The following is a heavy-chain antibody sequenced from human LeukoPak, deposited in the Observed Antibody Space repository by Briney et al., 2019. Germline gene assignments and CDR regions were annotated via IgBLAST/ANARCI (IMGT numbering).Heavy chain of an antibody. CDR3: ARELGQWLGGGDYYFDY. CDR1: GFTFNSYA. Sequence: PGRSLRLSCAASGFTFNSYAIHWVRQAPGKGLEWVAVISYDGGNKYFADSVKGRFTISRDNSKNTLYLQMNSLSAEDTAVYYCARELGQWLGGGDYYFDYWGQGTLVTVSS. J-gene: IGHJ4*02. V-gene: IGHV3-30-3*01. D-gene: IGHD6-19*01. CDR2: ISYDGGNK.